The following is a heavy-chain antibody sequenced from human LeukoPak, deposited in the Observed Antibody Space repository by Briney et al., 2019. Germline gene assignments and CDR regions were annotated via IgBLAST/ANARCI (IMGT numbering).Heavy chain of an antibody. D-gene: IGHD6-13*01. CDR1: GGSINSSSYY. V-gene: IGHV4-61*01. Sequence: TSETLSLTCTVSGGSINSSSYYWSWIRQPPGKGLEWIGYIYYSGSTNYNPSLKSRVTISVDTSKNQFSLKLSSVTAADTAVYYCARGVRYSSSWYYGQLPQYFDYWGQGTLVTVSS. J-gene: IGHJ4*02. CDR3: ARGVRYSSSWYYGQLPQYFDY. CDR2: IYYSGST.